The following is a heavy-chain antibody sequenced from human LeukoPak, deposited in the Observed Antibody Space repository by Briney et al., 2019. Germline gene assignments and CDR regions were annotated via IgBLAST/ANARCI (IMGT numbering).Heavy chain of an antibody. J-gene: IGHJ4*02. CDR1: GYSFSSYW. CDR2: IYTGDSDT. D-gene: IGHD5-24*01. V-gene: IGHV5-51*01. CDR3: ARRDGYDPTTFDY. Sequence: GESLKISCKGSGYSFSSYWIGWVRQMPGKGLEWMGIIYTGDSDTRYSPSFQGQVTISADKSISTAYLQWSILKASDTAMYYCARRDGYDPTTFDYWGQGTLVTVSS.